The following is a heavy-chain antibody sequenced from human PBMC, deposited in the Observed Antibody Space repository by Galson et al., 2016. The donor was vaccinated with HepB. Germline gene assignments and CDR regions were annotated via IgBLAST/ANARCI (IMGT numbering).Heavy chain of an antibody. CDR1: GFSISSSSYY. V-gene: IGHV4-39*01. D-gene: IGHD4-17*01. CDR2: FDYSGST. J-gene: IGHJ4*01. Sequence: SETLSLTCTVSGFSISSSSYYWGWIRQPPGKGLEWIGNFDYSGSTHYNPSLESRVTMSADTSKNQFSLNLSTVTAADTAVYFCARGTHYGDFSDYWGHGTLVTVSS. CDR3: ARGTHYGDFSDY.